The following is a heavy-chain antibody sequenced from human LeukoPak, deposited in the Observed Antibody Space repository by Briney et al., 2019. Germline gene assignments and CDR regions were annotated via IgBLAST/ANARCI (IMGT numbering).Heavy chain of an antibody. CDR3: ARKAPSGLDV. V-gene: IGHV5-51*01. CDR2: IYPGDSDT. J-gene: IGHJ6*04. CDR1: YW. Sequence: YWSWIRQHPGKGLEWMGIIYPGDSDTRYSPSFQGQVTISADKSISTAYLQWSSLKASDTAMYYCARKAPSGLDVWGKGTTVTVSS.